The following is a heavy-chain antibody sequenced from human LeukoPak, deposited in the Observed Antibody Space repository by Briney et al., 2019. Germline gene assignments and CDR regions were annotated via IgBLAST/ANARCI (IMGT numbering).Heavy chain of an antibody. Sequence: ASVKVSCKASGYTFTGYYIHWVRQAPGQGLEWMGWINPNSGGTNYAQKFQGRVTMTRDTSISTAYLELSRLRSDDTAVYYCASEAAGTIYWFDPWGQGTLVTVSS. CDR2: INPNSGGT. CDR3: ASEAAGTIYWFDP. CDR1: GYTFTGYY. J-gene: IGHJ5*02. V-gene: IGHV1-2*02. D-gene: IGHD6-13*01.